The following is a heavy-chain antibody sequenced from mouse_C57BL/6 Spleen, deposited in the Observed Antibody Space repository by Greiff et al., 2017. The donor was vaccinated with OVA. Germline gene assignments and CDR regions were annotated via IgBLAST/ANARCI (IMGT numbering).Heavy chain of an antibody. CDR1: GYAFSSYW. J-gene: IGHJ2*01. V-gene: IGHV1-80*01. CDR2: IYPGDGDT. Sequence: VQGVESGAELVKPGASVKISCKASGYAFSSYWMNWVKQRPGKGLEWIGQIYPGDGDTNYNGKFKGKATLTADKSSSTAYMQLSSLTSEDSAVYFCARTTNYYGSPFDYWGQGTTLTVSS. D-gene: IGHD1-1*01. CDR3: ARTTNYYGSPFDY.